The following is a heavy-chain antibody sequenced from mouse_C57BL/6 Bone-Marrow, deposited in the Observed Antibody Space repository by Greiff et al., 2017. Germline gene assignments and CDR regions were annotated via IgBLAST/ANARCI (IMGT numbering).Heavy chain of an antibody. V-gene: IGHV14-1*01. CDR1: GFNIKDYY. CDR3: TPLWFAY. Sequence: EVPGVASGAELVGPGASVELFCTASGFNIKDYYMHWVKQRPEQGLVWIGWIDPEDGDTEYAPKFQGKATMTADTSSNTAYLQLSSLTSEDTAVYYCTPLWFAYWGQGTLVTVSA. CDR2: IDPEDGDT. J-gene: IGHJ3*01.